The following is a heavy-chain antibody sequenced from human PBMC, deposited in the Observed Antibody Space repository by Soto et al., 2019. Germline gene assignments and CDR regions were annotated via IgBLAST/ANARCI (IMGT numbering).Heavy chain of an antibody. V-gene: IGHV1-3*01. D-gene: IGHD6-13*01. CDR2: IDGGNGNT. Sequence: ASVKVSCKASGYTFTNYAIHWVRQAPGQRLEWMGWIDGGNGNTKYSQKFQGRVTITRDTSASTAYMELSSLRSEDTAVYYCARIRSRSSWYSFDYWGQGTLVTVSS. J-gene: IGHJ4*02. CDR1: GYTFTNYA. CDR3: ARIRSRSSWYSFDY.